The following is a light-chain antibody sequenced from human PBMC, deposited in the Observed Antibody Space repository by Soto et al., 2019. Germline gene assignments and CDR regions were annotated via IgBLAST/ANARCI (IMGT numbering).Light chain of an antibody. J-gene: IGKJ1*01. V-gene: IGKV3-15*01. CDR2: GAS. CDR1: QSVSSN. CDR3: QQYNNWPPWT. Sequence: EIVMTQSPATLSVPPGERATLSCRASQSVSSNLAWYKQKPGQAPRLLIYGASTRANGIPARFSGSGSETEFTLTISNLQSEDFAVYYCQQYNNWPPWTFGKGTKVDIK.